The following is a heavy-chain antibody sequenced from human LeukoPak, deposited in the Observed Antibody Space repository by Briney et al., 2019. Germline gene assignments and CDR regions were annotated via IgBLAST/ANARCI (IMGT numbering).Heavy chain of an antibody. CDR3: ARERIPLDY. D-gene: IGHD2-21*01. CDR1: GGSISIVSYY. J-gene: IGHJ4*02. V-gene: IGHV4-61*02. CDR2: IYTSGST. Sequence: TLSLTCTVSGGSISIVSYYWSWIRQPAGKGLEWIGRIYTSGSTNYNPSLKSQGTISVDTSKNQFSLKLRSVTAADTAVSYCARERIPLDYWGQGTLVSVSS.